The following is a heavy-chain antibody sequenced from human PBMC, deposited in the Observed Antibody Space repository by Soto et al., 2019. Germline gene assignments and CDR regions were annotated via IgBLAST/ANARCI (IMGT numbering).Heavy chain of an antibody. D-gene: IGHD6-13*01. V-gene: IGHV3-72*01. Sequence: GGSLRLSCAASGFTFSDHYMDWVRQAPGKGLEWVGRTRNKANSYTTEYAASVKGRFTISRDDSKNSLYLQMNSLKTEDTAVYYCARVSEPLGDSSSWVESYIDYWGQGTLVTVSS. J-gene: IGHJ4*02. CDR3: ARVSEPLGDSSSWVESYIDY. CDR2: TRNKANSYTT. CDR1: GFTFSDHY.